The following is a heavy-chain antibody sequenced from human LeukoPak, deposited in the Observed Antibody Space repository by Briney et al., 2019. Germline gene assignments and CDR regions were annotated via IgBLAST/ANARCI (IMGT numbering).Heavy chain of an antibody. Sequence: SETLSLTCAVYGGSFSGYYWSWIRQPPGKGLEWIGEINHSGSTNYNPSLKSRVTISVDTSKNQFSLKLSSVTAADTAVYYCARRGSWCSSTSCYDYWGQGTLVTVSS. V-gene: IGHV4-34*01. CDR1: GGSFSGYY. CDR3: ARRGSWCSSTSCYDY. J-gene: IGHJ4*02. D-gene: IGHD2-2*01. CDR2: INHSGST.